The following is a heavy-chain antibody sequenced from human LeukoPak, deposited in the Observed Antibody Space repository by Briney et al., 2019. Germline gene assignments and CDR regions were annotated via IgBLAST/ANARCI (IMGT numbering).Heavy chain of an antibody. CDR2: ISYDGANK. V-gene: IGHV3-30*18. CDR1: GFTFSHYA. Sequence: GGSLRLSCAASGFTFSHYAMHWVRQAPGKGLDWVAVISYDGANKFYSDSVRGRFTISRDSSKNTLYLQMNSLRPEDTAVYYCAKGHRPCTAGFCYSYYYYYYTDVWGSGTTVTVSS. J-gene: IGHJ6*03. D-gene: IGHD2-15*01. CDR3: AKGHRPCTAGFCYSYYYYYYTDV.